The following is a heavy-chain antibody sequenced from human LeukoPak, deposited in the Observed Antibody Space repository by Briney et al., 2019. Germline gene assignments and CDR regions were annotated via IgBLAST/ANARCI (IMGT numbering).Heavy chain of an antibody. J-gene: IGHJ4*02. Sequence: SETLSLTCTVSGGSISRYYWSWIRQPPGKGLEWIGYIYYSGSTNYNPSLKSRVTISVDTSKNQFSLRLSSMTAADTAVYYCARVTGYMIEDYFDYGGQGTLVTVSS. V-gene: IGHV4-59*01. CDR3: ARVTGYMIEDYFDY. D-gene: IGHD3-22*01. CDR2: IYYSGST. CDR1: GGSISRYY.